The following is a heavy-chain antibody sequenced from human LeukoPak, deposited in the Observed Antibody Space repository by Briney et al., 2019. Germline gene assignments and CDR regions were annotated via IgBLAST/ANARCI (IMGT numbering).Heavy chain of an antibody. CDR2: IRYDGSNK. V-gene: IGHV3-33*01. CDR3: ARIGSGSYYPDY. J-gene: IGHJ4*02. CDR1: GFTFSSFG. D-gene: IGHD3-10*01. Sequence: GRSLRLSCTASGFTFSSFGMHWVRQAPGKELEWVAVIRYDGSNKYYADSVKGRFTISRGNSKNTLYLQMNSLRADDTAVYYCARIGSGSYYPDYWGQGTLVTVSS.